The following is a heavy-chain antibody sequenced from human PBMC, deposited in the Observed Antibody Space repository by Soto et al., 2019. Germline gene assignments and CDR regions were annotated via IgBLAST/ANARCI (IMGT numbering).Heavy chain of an antibody. V-gene: IGHV4-31*03. J-gene: IGHJ4*02. CDR3: ARSVFL. CDR1: GGSISSGGYY. Sequence: PSETLSLTRTVSGGSISSGGYYWNWIRQHPGKGLEWIGYIYYSGSTYYNPSLKSRVSISVDTSKNHFSLKLTSVTAADTAVYYCARSVFLWARGTLDTVSS. CDR2: IYYSGST. D-gene: IGHD3-10*02.